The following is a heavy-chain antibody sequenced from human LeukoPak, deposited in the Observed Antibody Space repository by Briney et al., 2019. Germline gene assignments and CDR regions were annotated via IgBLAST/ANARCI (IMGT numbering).Heavy chain of an antibody. J-gene: IGHJ6*04. Sequence: GGSLRLSCAASGFTFSSYEMNWVRQAPGKGLEWVSVKGRFTISRDNAKNSLYLQMNSLRAEDTAVYYCAELGITMIGGVWGKGTTVTISS. CDR3: AELGITMIGGV. D-gene: IGHD3-10*02. V-gene: IGHV3-48*03. CDR1: GFTFSSYE.